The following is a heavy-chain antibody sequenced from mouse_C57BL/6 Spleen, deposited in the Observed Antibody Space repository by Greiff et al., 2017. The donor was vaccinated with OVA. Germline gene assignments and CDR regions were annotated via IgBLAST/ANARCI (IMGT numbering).Heavy chain of an antibody. D-gene: IGHD1-1*01. CDR1: GYAFSSYW. J-gene: IGHJ3*01. CDR2: IYPGDGDT. Sequence: VQLQQSGAELVKPGASVKISCKASGYAFSSYWMNWVKQRPGKGLEWIGQIYPGDGDTNYNGKFKGKATLTADKSSSTAYMQLSSLTSEDSAVYFCARPSDYYGSSYGFAYWGQGTLVTVSA. V-gene: IGHV1-80*01. CDR3: ARPSDYYGSSYGFAY.